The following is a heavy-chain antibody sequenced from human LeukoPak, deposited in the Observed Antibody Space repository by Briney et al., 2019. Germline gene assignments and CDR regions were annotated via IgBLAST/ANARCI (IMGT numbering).Heavy chain of an antibody. CDR2: ISGSGGST. D-gene: IGHD2-15*01. J-gene: IGHJ4*02. CDR1: GFTFSSYA. CDR3: AKVSRYIVVVVAATWDYFDY. V-gene: IGHV3-23*01. Sequence: GGSLRLSCAASGFTFSSYAMSWVRQAPGKGLEWVSAISGSGGSTYYADSVKGRFTISRDNSKNTLYLQTNSLRAEDTAVYYCAKVSRYIVVVVAATWDYFDYWGQGTLVTVSS.